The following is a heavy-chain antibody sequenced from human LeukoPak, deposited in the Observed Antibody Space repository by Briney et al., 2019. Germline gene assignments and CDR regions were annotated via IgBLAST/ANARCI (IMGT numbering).Heavy chain of an antibody. Sequence: PSETLSLTCTVSGGSINSANYYWGWIRQPPGKGLEWIGSIYYSGSTYYNPSLKSRITISVDTSKNQFSLKLSSVTAADTAVYYCARVENYYDSSGYEYYFDYWGQGTLVTVSS. V-gene: IGHV4-39*01. J-gene: IGHJ4*02. D-gene: IGHD3-22*01. CDR1: GGSINSANYY. CDR3: ARVENYYDSSGYEYYFDY. CDR2: IYYSGST.